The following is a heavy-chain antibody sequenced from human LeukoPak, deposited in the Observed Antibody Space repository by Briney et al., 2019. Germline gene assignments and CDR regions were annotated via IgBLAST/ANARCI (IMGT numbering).Heavy chain of an antibody. J-gene: IGHJ4*02. CDR1: GGSFSAYY. V-gene: IGHV4-34*01. D-gene: IGHD1-26*01. CDR3: ARVMVGTTRGLFDY. CDR2: INHSGST. Sequence: SETLSLTCAVYGGSFSAYYWNWIRQPPGKGLEWIGEINHSGSTNYNPSLKSRVIISVDTSKNQFSLKLSSVTAADTAVYYCARVMVGTTRGLFDYWGQGTLVTVSS.